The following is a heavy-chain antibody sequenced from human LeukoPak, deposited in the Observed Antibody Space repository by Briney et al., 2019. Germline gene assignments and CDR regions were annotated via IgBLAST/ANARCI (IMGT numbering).Heavy chain of an antibody. CDR2: MNPNSGNT. CDR3: ARGGALRFLEWRAPRSDFDY. Sequence: ASVKVSCKASGYTFTSYDVNRVRQATGQGLGWMGWMNPNSGNTGYAQKFQGRVTMTRNTSISTAYMELRSLRSEDTAVYYCARGGALRFLEWRAPRSDFDYRGQGTLVTVSS. CDR1: GYTFTSYD. V-gene: IGHV1-8*01. D-gene: IGHD3-3*01. J-gene: IGHJ4*02.